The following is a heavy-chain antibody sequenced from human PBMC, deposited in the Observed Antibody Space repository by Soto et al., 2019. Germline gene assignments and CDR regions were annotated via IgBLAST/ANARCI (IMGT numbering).Heavy chain of an antibody. D-gene: IGHD1-26*01. CDR1: GGSINSYY. J-gene: IGHJ3*02. CDR3: ARGSGGSSPYHAFDI. V-gene: IGHV4-4*07. CDR2: IYSTGLT. Sequence: PSETLSLTCTVSGGSINSYYWTWIRQPAGKGLELIGRIYSTGLTTYNPSLKSRVTMSVDTSKNQLYLKLSSVTAADTALYYCARGSGGSSPYHAFDIWGQGTMVTVSS.